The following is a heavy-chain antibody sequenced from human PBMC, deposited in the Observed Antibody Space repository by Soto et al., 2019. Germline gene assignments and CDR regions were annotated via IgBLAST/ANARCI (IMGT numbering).Heavy chain of an antibody. CDR1: GDSISSNNW. CDR2: IYHTGTT. D-gene: IGHD5-12*01. Sequence: QVQLQESGPGLVKPSGTLSLTCAVSGDSISSNNWWSWVRQSPEKGLEWIGEIYHTGTTNYNPSLKGRVTISVDTSKNQFSVKLTAMTAADSAVYYCAKVYGGSAAPDIWGQGRMGTVSS. V-gene: IGHV4-4*02. CDR3: AKVYGGSAAPDI. J-gene: IGHJ3*02.